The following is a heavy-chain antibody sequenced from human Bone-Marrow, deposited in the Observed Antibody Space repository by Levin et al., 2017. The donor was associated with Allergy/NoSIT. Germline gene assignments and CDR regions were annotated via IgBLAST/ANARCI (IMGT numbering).Heavy chain of an antibody. D-gene: IGHD5/OR15-5a*01. CDR3: AREGRPFDPSTKNWFDP. Sequence: GESLKISCAASGFTFSSYAMHWVRQAPGKGLEWVAVISYDGSNKYYADSVKGRFTISRDNSKNTLYLQMNSLRAEDTAVYYCAREGRPFDPSTKNWFDPWGQGTLVTVSS. J-gene: IGHJ5*02. CDR1: GFTFSSYA. CDR2: ISYDGSNK. V-gene: IGHV3-30-3*01.